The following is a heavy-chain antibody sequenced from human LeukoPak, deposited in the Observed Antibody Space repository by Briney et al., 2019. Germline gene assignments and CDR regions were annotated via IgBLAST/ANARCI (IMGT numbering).Heavy chain of an antibody. CDR2: ISAHNGNT. CDR3: ARDREARRFGYSYGLFDY. CDR1: GYTFTSYG. J-gene: IGHJ4*02. Sequence: ASVKVSCKASGYTFTSYGISWVRQAPGQGLEWMEWISAHNGNTNYAQKLQGRVTMTTDTSTSTAYMELRSLRSDDTAVYYCARDREARRFGYSYGLFDYWGQGTLVTVSS. D-gene: IGHD5-18*01. V-gene: IGHV1-18*01.